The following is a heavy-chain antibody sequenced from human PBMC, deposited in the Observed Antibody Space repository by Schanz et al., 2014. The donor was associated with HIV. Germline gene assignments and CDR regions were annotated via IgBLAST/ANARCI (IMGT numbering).Heavy chain of an antibody. CDR2: INSDGSST. CDR1: GFTFSNFA. J-gene: IGHJ4*02. V-gene: IGHV3-23*01. CDR3: ARVFGRTYGLPDY. D-gene: IGHD3-10*01. Sequence: EVQMLESGGGSVQPGGSLRLSCAASGFTFSNFAMSWVRQAPGKGLVWVSRINSDGSSTNYADSVKGRFTISRDNSKNTLYLHMDSVRAEDTAVYYCARVFGRTYGLPDYWGQGTLVTVSS.